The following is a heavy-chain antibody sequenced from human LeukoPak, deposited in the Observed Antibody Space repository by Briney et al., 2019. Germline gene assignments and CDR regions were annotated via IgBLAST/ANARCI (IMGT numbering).Heavy chain of an antibody. Sequence: GGSLRLSCAASGFTFSSYSMNWVRQAPGKGLEWVSSISSNSSNIYYADSVKGRFTISRDKAKNSLYLQTNSLRAEDTAVYYCARDRGYCSSTSCYFGGGYFYYWGQGTLVTVSS. CDR3: ARDRGYCSSTSCYFGGGYFYY. V-gene: IGHV3-21*01. J-gene: IGHJ4*02. CDR2: ISSNSSNI. CDR1: GFTFSSYS. D-gene: IGHD2-2*01.